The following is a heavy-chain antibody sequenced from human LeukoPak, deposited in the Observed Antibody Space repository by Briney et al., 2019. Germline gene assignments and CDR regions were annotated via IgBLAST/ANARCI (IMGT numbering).Heavy chain of an antibody. J-gene: IGHJ4*02. Sequence: GGSLRLSCAAPGFTLSSSGMNWVRQAQGKGLEWVSYISSSSGAKSYRDSVKGRFSISRDNAKNSLFLQMDSLRAEDTAIYYCVRGGTARPDYWGQGTVVTVSS. CDR3: VRGGTARPDY. CDR2: ISSSSGAK. CDR1: GFTLSSSG. V-gene: IGHV3-48*01. D-gene: IGHD1/OR15-1a*01.